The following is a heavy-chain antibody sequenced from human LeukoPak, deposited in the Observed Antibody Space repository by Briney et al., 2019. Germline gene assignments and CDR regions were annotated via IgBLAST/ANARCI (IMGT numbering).Heavy chain of an antibody. Sequence: GGSLRLSCAASGFTFSSYSMNWVRQAPGEGLEWVSFISSSSSYIYYADSVKGRFTISRDNAKNSLYLQMNSVRAEDTAVYYCARLDGDYYDSSGYHTLFDYWGQGTLVTVSS. D-gene: IGHD3-22*01. CDR2: ISSSSSYI. CDR3: ARLDGDYYDSSGYHTLFDY. CDR1: GFTFSSYS. V-gene: IGHV3-21*01. J-gene: IGHJ4*02.